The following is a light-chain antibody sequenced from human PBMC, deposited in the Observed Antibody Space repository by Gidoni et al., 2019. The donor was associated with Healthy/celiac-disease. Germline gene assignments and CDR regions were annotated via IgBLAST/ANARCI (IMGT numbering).Light chain of an antibody. Sequence: QSALTQPASVSGSPGQSITISCTGTSSDVGGYNYVSWYQQHPGKAPKLMIYDGSNRPSGVSNRFSGSKSGNTASLTISGLQAEDEAYYYCSSYTSSSTLVFGGGTKLTVL. CDR2: DGS. CDR1: SSDVGGYNY. J-gene: IGLJ3*02. V-gene: IGLV2-14*01. CDR3: SSYTSSSTLV.